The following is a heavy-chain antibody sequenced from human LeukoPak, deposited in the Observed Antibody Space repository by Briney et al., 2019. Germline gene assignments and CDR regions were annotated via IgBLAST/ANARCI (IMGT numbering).Heavy chain of an antibody. D-gene: IGHD2-21*02. Sequence: GASVTVSCKASGYTFTSYGISWVRKAPGQGLEWMGWISAYNGNTNYAQKLQGRVTMTTDTSTSTAYMELRSLRSDDTAVYYCARDLPCGGDCYPGDYWGQGTLVTVSS. J-gene: IGHJ4*02. V-gene: IGHV1-18*01. CDR2: ISAYNGNT. CDR3: ARDLPCGGDCYPGDY. CDR1: GYTFTSYG.